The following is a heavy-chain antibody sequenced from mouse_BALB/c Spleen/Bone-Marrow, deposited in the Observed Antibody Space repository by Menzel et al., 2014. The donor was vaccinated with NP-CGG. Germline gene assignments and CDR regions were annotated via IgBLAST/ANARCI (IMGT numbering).Heavy chain of an antibody. CDR3: ARYHYGYDGFAY. Sequence: QVQLKQSGAELAKPGASVKMSCKASGCTFTSYWMHWVKQRPGQGLEWIGYINPSTGYTEYNQKFKDKATLTADKSSSTAYMQLSSLTSEDSAVYYCARYHYGYDGFAYWGQGTLVTVSA. CDR2: INPSTGYT. V-gene: IGHV1-7*01. CDR1: GCTFTSYW. J-gene: IGHJ3*01. D-gene: IGHD2-2*01.